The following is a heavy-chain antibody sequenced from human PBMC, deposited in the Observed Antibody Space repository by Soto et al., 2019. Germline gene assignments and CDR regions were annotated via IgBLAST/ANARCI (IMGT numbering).Heavy chain of an antibody. D-gene: IGHD3-3*01. CDR3: ARDRSRYEGWLLSIPQSPNWFDP. V-gene: IGHV4-30-4*01. CDR1: GGSISSGDYY. Sequence: PSETLSLTCTVSGGSISSGDYYWSWIRQPPGKGLEWIGYIYYSGSTYYNPSLKSRVTISVGTSKNQFSLKLSSVTAADTAVYYCARDRSRYEGWLLSIPQSPNWFDPWGQGTLVTVSS. CDR2: IYYSGST. J-gene: IGHJ5*02.